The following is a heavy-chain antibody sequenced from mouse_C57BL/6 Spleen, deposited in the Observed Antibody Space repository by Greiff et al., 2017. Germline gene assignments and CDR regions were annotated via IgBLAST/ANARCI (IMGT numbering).Heavy chain of an antibody. Sequence: QVQLQQPGAELVMPGASVKLSCKASGYTFTSYWMHWVKQRPGQGLEWIGEIDPSDSYTNYNQKFKGKSTLTVDKSSSTAYMQLSSLTSEDSAVYYCASAPGYGNYPYYFAYWGQGTTLTVSA. CDR1: GYTFTSYW. CDR3: ASAPGYGNYPYYFAY. J-gene: IGHJ2*01. V-gene: IGHV1-69*01. D-gene: IGHD2-1*01. CDR2: IDPSDSYT.